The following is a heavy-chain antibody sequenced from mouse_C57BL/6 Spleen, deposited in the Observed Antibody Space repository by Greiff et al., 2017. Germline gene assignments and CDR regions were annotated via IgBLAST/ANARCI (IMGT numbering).Heavy chain of an antibody. J-gene: IGHJ1*03. Sequence: QVQLLQPGAELVKPGASVKLSCKASGYTFTSYWMQWVKQRPGRGLEWIGRIDPNSGGTKYNEKFKSKATLTVDKPSSTAYMQLSSLTSEASAVYYCARDYGSSWGYFGVWGTGTTVTVSS. CDR1: GYTFTSYW. D-gene: IGHD1-1*01. CDR2: IDPNSGGT. V-gene: IGHV1-72*01. CDR3: ARDYGSSWGYFGV.